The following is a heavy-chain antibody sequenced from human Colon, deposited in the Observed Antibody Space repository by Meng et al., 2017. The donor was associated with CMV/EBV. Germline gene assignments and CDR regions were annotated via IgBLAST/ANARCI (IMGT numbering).Heavy chain of an antibody. V-gene: IGHV3-30-3*01. J-gene: IGHJ5*02. CDR1: SPYS. CDR3: ARSPASHCSSASCYSWFDT. CDR2: ISFGRANK. Sequence: SPYSLRWVRQARGKRLEWVADISFGRANKYNADTMTGRFKTSRDNSKNTVYLQMNSLRVEDTAVYYCARSPASHCSSASCYSWFDTWGQGTLVTVSS. D-gene: IGHD2-2*01.